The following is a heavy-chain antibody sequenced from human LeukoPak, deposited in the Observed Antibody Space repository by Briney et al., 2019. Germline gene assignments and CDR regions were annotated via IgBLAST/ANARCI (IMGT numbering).Heavy chain of an antibody. CDR2: ISSRSSHI. D-gene: IGHD6-25*01. Sequence: GGSLRLSCAISGFIFNTYTMNWVRQAPGKGLEWVSSISSRSSHIYYEDSVKGRFTSSRDNAKNSLYLQMNSLRAEDTAVYYCVRSDSKDAAFEYWGQGTLVTVSS. V-gene: IGHV3-21*01. CDR3: VRSDSKDAAFEY. CDR1: GFIFNTYT. J-gene: IGHJ4*02.